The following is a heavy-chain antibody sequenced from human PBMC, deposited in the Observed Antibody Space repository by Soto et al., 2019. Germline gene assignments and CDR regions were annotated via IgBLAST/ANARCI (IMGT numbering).Heavy chain of an antibody. CDR3: ARDLTYYDFWSGYSY. J-gene: IGHJ4*02. Sequence: GGSLRLSCSGSGFTYRSHAMAWVRQAPGKGLEWVSYISSSSSTIYYAESVKGRFTISRNNAKNSLYLQMNSLRDEDTAVYYCARDLTYYDFWSGYSYWGQGTLVTVSS. V-gene: IGHV3-48*02. CDR2: ISSSSSTI. CDR1: GFTYRSHA. D-gene: IGHD3-3*01.